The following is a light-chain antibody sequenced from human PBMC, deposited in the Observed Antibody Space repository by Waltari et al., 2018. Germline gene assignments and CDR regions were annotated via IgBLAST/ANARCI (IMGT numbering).Light chain of an antibody. CDR2: YAS. CDR1: QDISTS. Sequence: EIVLTQSPDFQSVTPKEKVTITCRASQDISTSLHWYQQKPDQSPKLLIKYASESFSGVPSRFSGSGSGTHFILTINSLEAEDAATYYCQQSRSFPLTFGGGTKVEIK. CDR3: QQSRSFPLT. V-gene: IGKV6-21*01. J-gene: IGKJ4*01.